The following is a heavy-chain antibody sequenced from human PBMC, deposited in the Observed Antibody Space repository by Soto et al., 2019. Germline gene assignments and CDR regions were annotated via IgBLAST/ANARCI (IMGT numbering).Heavy chain of an antibody. J-gene: IGHJ4*02. CDR1: GFSLTDTRMG. V-gene: IGHV2-26*01. Sequence: SGPTLVNPTETLTLTCSVSGFSLTDTRMGVSWIRQAPGKALEWLAHIISNDDKSYSTSLKSRLTISKDTSKGQVVLRMTNMDPVDTGRYYCARALFYSDSDGYYFEFDYWGPGTLVTVS. D-gene: IGHD3-22*01. CDR3: ARALFYSDSDGYYFEFDY. CDR2: IISNDDK.